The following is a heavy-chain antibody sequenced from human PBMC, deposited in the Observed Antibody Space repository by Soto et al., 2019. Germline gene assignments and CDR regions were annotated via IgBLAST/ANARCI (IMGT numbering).Heavy chain of an antibody. D-gene: IGHD2-2*01. CDR2: IIPIRGIA. V-gene: IGHV1-69*02. J-gene: IGHJ6*02. CDR1: GGTFSSYT. CDR3: ARSIPATTEYYYGMDV. Sequence: QVQLVQSGAEVKKPGSSVKVSCKASGGTFSSYTISWVRQAPGQGLEWMGRIIPIRGIANYAQKFQGRVTITADKSTSTAYMELSRLRSEDTAVYYCARSIPATTEYYYGMDVWGQGTTVTVSS.